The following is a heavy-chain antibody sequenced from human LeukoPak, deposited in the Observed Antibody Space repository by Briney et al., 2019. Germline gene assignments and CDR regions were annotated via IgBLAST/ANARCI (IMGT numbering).Heavy chain of an antibody. CDR2: IYYSGST. D-gene: IGHD6-19*01. CDR1: GGSFSGYY. Sequence: PSETLSLTCAVYGGSFSGYYWGWIRQPPGKGLEWIGSIYYSGSTYYNPSLKSRVTISVDTSKNQFSLKLSSVTAADTAVYYCARPAFDSSGLETWGQGTPVTVSS. J-gene: IGHJ5*02. CDR3: ARPAFDSSGLET. V-gene: IGHV4-39*01.